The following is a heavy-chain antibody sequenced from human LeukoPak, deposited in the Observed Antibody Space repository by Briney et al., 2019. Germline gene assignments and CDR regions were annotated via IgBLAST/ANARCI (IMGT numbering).Heavy chain of an antibody. CDR3: ARGHYGGFDY. V-gene: IGHV4-59*12. D-gene: IGHD4-23*01. CDR1: GGSISSYY. J-gene: IGHJ4*02. Sequence: PSETLSLTCTVSGGSISSYYWSWIRQPPGKGLEWIGYIYYSGSTNYNPFLESRVTISVDTSKNQFSLKLSSVTAADTAVYYCARGHYGGFDYWGQGTLVTVSS. CDR2: IYYSGST.